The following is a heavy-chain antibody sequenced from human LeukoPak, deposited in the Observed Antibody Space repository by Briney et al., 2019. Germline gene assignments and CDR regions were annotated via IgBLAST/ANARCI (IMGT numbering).Heavy chain of an antibody. Sequence: GGPLRLSCAASGFTFSSYAMSWFRQAPGKGLEWVSAISGSGGSTYYADSVKGRFTISRDNSKNTLYLQMNSLRAEDTAVYYCATPPPTYYDILTGSIFDYWGQGTLVTVSS. D-gene: IGHD3-9*01. CDR3: ATPPPTYYDILTGSIFDY. CDR2: ISGSGGST. J-gene: IGHJ4*02. CDR1: GFTFSSYA. V-gene: IGHV3-23*01.